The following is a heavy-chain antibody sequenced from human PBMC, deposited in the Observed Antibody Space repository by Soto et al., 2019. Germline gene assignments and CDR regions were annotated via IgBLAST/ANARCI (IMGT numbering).Heavy chain of an antibody. Sequence: GSLRLSCAASGFTFSSFAMSWVRQAPGKGLDWVSGISCCGGSASYADSVKGRFSIARDDSKNTVSLQLNSLRVEDTAQYYCAKADGQQWLIPHLDNWGQGTLVTVSS. D-gene: IGHD6-19*01. J-gene: IGHJ4*02. V-gene: IGHV3-23*01. CDR1: GFTFSSFA. CDR2: ISCCGGSA. CDR3: AKADGQQWLIPHLDN.